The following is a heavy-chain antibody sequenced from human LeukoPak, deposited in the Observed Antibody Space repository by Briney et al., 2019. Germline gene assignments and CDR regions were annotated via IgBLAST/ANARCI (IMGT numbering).Heavy chain of an antibody. CDR3: AKDSAHYYYDSSGYFDY. Sequence: GGSLRLSCAASGFTFSSYAMSWVRQAPGKGLEWVSAISGSGGSTYYADSVKGRFTISRDNSKNTLYLQMNSLRAEDTAVYYCAKDSAHYYYDSSGYFDYWGQGTLVTVSS. V-gene: IGHV3-23*01. D-gene: IGHD3-22*01. CDR2: ISGSGGST. CDR1: GFTFSSYA. J-gene: IGHJ4*02.